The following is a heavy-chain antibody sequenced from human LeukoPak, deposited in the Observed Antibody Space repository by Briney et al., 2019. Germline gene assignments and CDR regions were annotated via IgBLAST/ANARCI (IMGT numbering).Heavy chain of an antibody. CDR1: GFTFSNYW. CDR2: IKQDGSEK. D-gene: IGHD1-26*01. J-gene: IGHJ4*02. CDR3: ARKGSPGEYFDY. Sequence: GGSLRLSCVTSGFTFSNYWMSWVRQAPGKGLEWVANIKQDGSEKYFVDSVKGRFTISRDNAKNSLYLQMNSLRAEDTAVYYCARKGSPGEYFDYWGQGTLVTVSS. V-gene: IGHV3-7*01.